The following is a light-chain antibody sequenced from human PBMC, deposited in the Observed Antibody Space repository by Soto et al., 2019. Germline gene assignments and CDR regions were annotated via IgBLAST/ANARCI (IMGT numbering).Light chain of an antibody. Sequence: EIVLTQSPGTLSLYPGERASLSCRASQCVSSSYLAWYQQNPGQATRLLIYGASSRATGIPDRFSGSGSGTEFTLTISSLQSEDFAVYYCLQYSKWPEYTFGQGTRLEIK. CDR1: QCVSSSY. CDR2: GAS. J-gene: IGKJ5*01. CDR3: LQYSKWPEYT. V-gene: IGKV3-20*01.